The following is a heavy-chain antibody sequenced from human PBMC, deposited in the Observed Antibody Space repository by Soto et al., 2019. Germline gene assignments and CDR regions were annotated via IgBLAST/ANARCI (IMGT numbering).Heavy chain of an antibody. V-gene: IGHV4-59*01. CDR2: MYNTGST. J-gene: IGHJ6*02. CDR3: ARDLWGYCGTDCYPLDV. D-gene: IGHD2-21*02. Sequence: QVRLQESGPGLVKPSETLSLTCTVSGGSISSYYWSWIRQPPGKGLEWIGYMYNTGSTIYNPSLKSRVPISVEPSKNQSSLRLNSVTAADTAVYYCARDLWGYCGTDCYPLDVWGQGTTVTVSS. CDR1: GGSISSYY.